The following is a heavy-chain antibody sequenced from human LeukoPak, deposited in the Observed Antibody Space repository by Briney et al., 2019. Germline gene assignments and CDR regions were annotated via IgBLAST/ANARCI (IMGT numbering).Heavy chain of an antibody. Sequence: SVKVSCKASGGTFSSYAISWVRQAPGQGLEWMGGIIPIFGTANYAQKFQGRVTITADKSTSTAYMELSSLRSEDTAVYYCASLGYCSSTSCCPRGDYGLFWGQGTLVTVSS. D-gene: IGHD2-2*01. V-gene: IGHV1-69*06. CDR3: ASLGYCSSTSCCPRGDYGLF. CDR1: GGTFSSYA. J-gene: IGHJ4*02. CDR2: IIPIFGTA.